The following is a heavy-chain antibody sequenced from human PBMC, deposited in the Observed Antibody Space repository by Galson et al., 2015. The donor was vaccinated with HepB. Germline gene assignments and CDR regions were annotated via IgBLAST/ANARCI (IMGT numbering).Heavy chain of an antibody. CDR2: ISGSGDNT. J-gene: IGHJ6*02. CDR3: AKDEAAEPLCLDG. D-gene: IGHD3-10*02. Sequence: SLRLSCAASGFIFNNYAMSWVRQAPGKGLEWVSSISGSGDNTYYSDSVKGRFSISRDNSKNTVYLQMKSLRAEDTAVYYCAKDEAAEPLCLDGWGQGTTVTVSS. CDR1: GFIFNNYA. V-gene: IGHV3-23*01.